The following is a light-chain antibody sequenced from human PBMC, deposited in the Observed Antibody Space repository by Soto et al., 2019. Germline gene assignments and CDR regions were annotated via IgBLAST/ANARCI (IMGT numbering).Light chain of an antibody. V-gene: IGKV3-15*01. CDR2: GAS. Sequence: EIVMTQSPATLSVSPGEGATLSCRASQSVSSNLTWYQLKPGQAPRLLIYGASTRATGIPARFSGSGSGTEFTLTISSLQSEDFAVSYCPQYHNWPPRTFGQGTKVEIK. CDR1: QSVSSN. J-gene: IGKJ1*01. CDR3: PQYHNWPPRT.